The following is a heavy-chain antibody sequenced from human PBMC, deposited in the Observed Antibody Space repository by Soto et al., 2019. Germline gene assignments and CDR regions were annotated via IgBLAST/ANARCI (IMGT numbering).Heavy chain of an antibody. CDR3: ASVIPTAIGGYYYYGMDV. Sequence: QVQLVQSGAEVKKPGASVKVSCKASGYTFTSYGISWVRQAPGQGLEWMGWISAYNGNTNYAQKLQGRVTMTTDTSPSTAYMELRSLRSDDTAVYYCASVIPTAIGGYYYYGMDVWGQGTTVTVSS. V-gene: IGHV1-18*01. J-gene: IGHJ6*02. D-gene: IGHD2-2*01. CDR1: GYTFTSYG. CDR2: ISAYNGNT.